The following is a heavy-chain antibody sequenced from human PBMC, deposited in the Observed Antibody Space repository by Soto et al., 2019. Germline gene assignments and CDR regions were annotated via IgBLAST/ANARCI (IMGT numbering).Heavy chain of an antibody. D-gene: IGHD3-10*01. V-gene: IGHV4-30-2*01. CDR1: GGSISSGGYS. J-gene: IGHJ4*02. CDR2: IYHSGST. Sequence: SETLSLTCAVSGGSISSGGYSWGWIRQPPGKGLEWIGYIYHSGSTYYNPSLKSRVTISVDRSKNQFSLKLSSVTAADTAVYYCTTVPVRGVPNDYWGQGTLVTVSS. CDR3: TTVPVRGVPNDY.